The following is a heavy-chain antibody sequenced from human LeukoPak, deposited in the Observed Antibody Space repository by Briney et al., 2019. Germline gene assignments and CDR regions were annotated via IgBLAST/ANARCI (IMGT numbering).Heavy chain of an antibody. D-gene: IGHD3-22*01. V-gene: IGHV6-1*01. Sequence: SQTLSLTCAISGDSVSRDSIAWNWIRQSPSRGLEWLGRTYYKSAWYNDYAVSVKGRIIINPDTSKNQFSLQLNSVTPEDTAVYYCARVGGPATFHYDQGDAFDIWGQGTMVTVSS. J-gene: IGHJ3*02. CDR1: GDSVSRDSIA. CDR2: TYYKSAWYN. CDR3: ARVGGPATFHYDQGDAFDI.